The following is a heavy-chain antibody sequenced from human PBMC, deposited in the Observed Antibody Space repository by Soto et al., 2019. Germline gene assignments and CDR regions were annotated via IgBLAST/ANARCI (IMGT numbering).Heavy chain of an antibody. V-gene: IGHV3-23*01. CDR3: ARNQFTSSPSINWFDP. J-gene: IGHJ5*02. Sequence: HPGGSLRRSCVASGFTFKNCAMSWVRQTPGKGLEWVSAVSGSGESTYYADVVKGRFPISRDNSKNTVSLQMNSLRAEDTAIYYCARNQFTSSPSINWFDPWGQGILVTVSS. CDR1: GFTFKNCA. D-gene: IGHD2-2*01. CDR2: VSGSGEST.